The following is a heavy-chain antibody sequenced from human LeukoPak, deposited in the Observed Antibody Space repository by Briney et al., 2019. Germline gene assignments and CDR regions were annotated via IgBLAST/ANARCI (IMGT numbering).Heavy chain of an antibody. V-gene: IGHV3-33*01. CDR3: ARDFTNIRGGGYFDN. CDR2: IWFNGGKI. CDR1: GFPFSRYV. D-gene: IGHD2/OR15-2a*01. Sequence: GGSLRLSCAASGFPFSRYVMHWLRQTPGKGLEWVAVIWFNGGKIYYADSVKGRFTISRDNSKNTLYLQMNSLRAEDTAVYHCARDFTNIRGGGYFDNWGQGTLVTVSS. J-gene: IGHJ4*02.